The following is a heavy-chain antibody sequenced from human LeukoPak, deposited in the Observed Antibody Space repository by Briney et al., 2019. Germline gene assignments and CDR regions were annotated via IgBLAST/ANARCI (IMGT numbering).Heavy chain of an antibody. J-gene: IGHJ4*02. CDR1: EFTVSFNN. D-gene: IGHD1-26*01. CDR2: ISKSSSAI. Sequence: PGGSLRLSCAAAEFTVSFNNMISVREAPGKAVDWVAHISKSSSAIYYADSVKGRFTISRDNAKNSLYLQMSSLRDEDTAVYYCARDFRGNYSIDYWGQGTLVTVSS. CDR3: ARDFRGNYSIDY. V-gene: IGHV3-48*02.